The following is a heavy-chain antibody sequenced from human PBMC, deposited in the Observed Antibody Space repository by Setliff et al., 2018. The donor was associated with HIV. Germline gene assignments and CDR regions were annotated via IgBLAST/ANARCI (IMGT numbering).Heavy chain of an antibody. CDR3: ARDQVYWQQLLFDY. Sequence: ASVKVSCKASGYTFTDYFLHWVRQAPGQGLEWMGWISPHNGDKNIPQRFRGRVTLTRDTSISTAYMELSGLRSEDTAVYYCARDQVYWQQLLFDYWGQGTLVTVSS. J-gene: IGHJ4*02. CDR2: ISPHNGDK. D-gene: IGHD6-13*01. V-gene: IGHV1-2*02. CDR1: GYTFTDYF.